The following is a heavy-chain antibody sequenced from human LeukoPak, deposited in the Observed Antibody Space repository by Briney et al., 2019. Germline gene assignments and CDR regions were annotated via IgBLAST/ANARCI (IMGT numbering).Heavy chain of an antibody. CDR1: GFTFSSYA. CDR2: ISYDGSNK. Sequence: GGSLRLSCAASGFTFSSYAMYWVRQAPGKGLEWVAVISYDGSNKYYADSVKGRFTISRDNSKNSLYLQLNSLRAEDTAFYYCAKDKFWGGTTTHQSSFDYWGQGTLVTVSS. V-gene: IGHV3-30-3*01. J-gene: IGHJ4*02. D-gene: IGHD1-26*01. CDR3: AKDKFWGGTTTHQSSFDY.